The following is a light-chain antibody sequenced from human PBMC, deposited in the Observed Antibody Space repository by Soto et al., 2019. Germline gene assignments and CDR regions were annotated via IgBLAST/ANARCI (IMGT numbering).Light chain of an antibody. CDR1: QTISFS. Sequence: DIHMTPSPSTLSASVVDRVTITCRASQTISFSLAWYQQKPGKAPKLLIYDASTLQSGVPSRFSGSESGTEFTLTISSLQPDDFATYYCQQYNTFWTFGPGTKVDIK. J-gene: IGKJ1*01. CDR2: DAS. V-gene: IGKV1-5*01. CDR3: QQYNTFWT.